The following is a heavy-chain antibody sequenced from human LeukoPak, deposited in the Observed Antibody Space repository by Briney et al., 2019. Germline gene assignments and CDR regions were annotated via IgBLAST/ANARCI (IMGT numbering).Heavy chain of an antibody. V-gene: IGHV3-53*01. CDR3: ARVPWSRDWYFDL. CDR1: GFTVSSNY. J-gene: IGHJ2*01. D-gene: IGHD3-3*01. CDR2: IYSGGST. Sequence: GGSLRLSCAASGFTVSSNYMSWVRQAPGKGLEWVSVIYSGGSTYYADSVKGRFTISRDNSKNTLYLQMNSLRAEDTAVYYCARVPWSRDWYFDLWGRGTLVTVSS.